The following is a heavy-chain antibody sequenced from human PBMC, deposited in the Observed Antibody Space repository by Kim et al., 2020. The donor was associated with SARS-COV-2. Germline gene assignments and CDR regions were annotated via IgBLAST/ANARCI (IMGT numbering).Heavy chain of an antibody. CDR1: GGSISSSSYY. J-gene: IGHJ2*01. D-gene: IGHD4-4*01. CDR2: IYYSGST. CDR3: AVVTISRIGNWYFDL. Sequence: SETLSLTCTVSGGSISSSSYYWGWFRQPPGKGLEWIGSIYYSGSTYYNPSLKSRVTISVDTSKNQFSLKLSSVTAADTAVYYCAVVTISRIGNWYFDLWGRGTLVTVSS. V-gene: IGHV4-39*01.